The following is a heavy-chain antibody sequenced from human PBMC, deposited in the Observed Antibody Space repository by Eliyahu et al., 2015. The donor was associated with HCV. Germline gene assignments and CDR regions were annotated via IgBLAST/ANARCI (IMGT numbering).Heavy chain of an antibody. V-gene: IGHV4-61*02. CDR3: ARERIAAAGTGGPKTLKFDY. D-gene: IGHD6-13*01. J-gene: IGHJ4*02. Sequence: QVQLQESGPGLVKPSQTLSLTCTVSGGSISSGSYYWSWIRQPAGKGLEWIGRYHIPVGTPTNPSLKSRVTISVDTSKNQFSLKLSSVTAADTAVYYCARERIAAAGTGGPKTLKFDYWGQGTLVTVSS. CDR1: GGSISSGSYY. CDR2: YHIPVGT.